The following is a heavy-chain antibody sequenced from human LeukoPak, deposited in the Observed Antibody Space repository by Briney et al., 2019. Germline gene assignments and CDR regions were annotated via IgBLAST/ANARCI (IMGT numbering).Heavy chain of an antibody. CDR2: IVVGSGNT. Sequence: GASVKVSCTASGFTFTSSAMQWVRQARGQRLEWIGWIVVGSGNTNYAQKLQERVTITRDMSTSTAYMELSSLRSEDTAVYYCAAVDSSSSAYQLDYWGQGTLVTVSS. V-gene: IGHV1-58*02. CDR1: GFTFTSSA. J-gene: IGHJ4*02. D-gene: IGHD6-6*01. CDR3: AAVDSSSSAYQLDY.